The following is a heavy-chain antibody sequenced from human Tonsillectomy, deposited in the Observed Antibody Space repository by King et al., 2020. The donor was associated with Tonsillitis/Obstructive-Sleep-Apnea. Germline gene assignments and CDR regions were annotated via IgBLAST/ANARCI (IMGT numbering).Heavy chain of an antibody. Sequence: VQLVESGGGLIQPGGSLRLSCAASGFTVSRKYMSWVRQAPGKGLEWVSVIYSGGSTYYGDSVKGRFTISRDNSKNTVHLQMNSLRADDTAVYYCATPPVSASSFYFDSWGQGTLVTVSS. CDR1: GFTVSRKY. V-gene: IGHV3-53*01. J-gene: IGHJ4*02. CDR2: IYSGGST. D-gene: IGHD6-6*01. CDR3: ATPPVSASSFYFDS.